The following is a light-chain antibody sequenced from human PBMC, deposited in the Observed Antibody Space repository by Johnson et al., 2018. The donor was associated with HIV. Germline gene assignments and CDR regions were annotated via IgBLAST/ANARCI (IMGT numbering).Light chain of an antibody. J-gene: IGLJ1*01. Sequence: QSVLTQPPSVSAAPGQKVTISCSGSSSNIGNNYVSWYQQLPGTAPKLLIYDNNKRPSGTPDRFSGSKSGTSATLGITGLQSGYEGDYYCATWDASLSATVFGPGTKVPAL. CDR1: SSNIGNNY. V-gene: IGLV1-51*01. CDR2: DNN. CDR3: ATWDASLSATV.